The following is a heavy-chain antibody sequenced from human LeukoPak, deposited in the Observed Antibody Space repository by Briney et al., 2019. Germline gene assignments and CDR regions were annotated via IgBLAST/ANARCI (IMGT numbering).Heavy chain of an antibody. V-gene: IGHV3-33*01. CDR2: IWYDGSNK. CDR3: ARDGCGGSCYWVQY. CDR1: GFTFSSYG. Sequence: GGSLRLSCAASGFTFSSYGMHWVRQAPGKGLEWVAVIWYDGSNKYYADSVKGRFTISRDNSKNTLYLQMNSLRAEDTAVYYCARDGCGGSCYWVQYWGQGTLVTVSS. D-gene: IGHD2-15*01. J-gene: IGHJ4*02.